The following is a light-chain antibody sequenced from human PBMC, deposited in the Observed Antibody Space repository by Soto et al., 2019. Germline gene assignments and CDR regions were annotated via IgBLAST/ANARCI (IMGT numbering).Light chain of an antibody. CDR1: KSVSKN. CDR2: GAS. J-gene: IGKJ4*01. CDR3: QQYNNWPPLT. V-gene: IGKV3-15*01. Sequence: EIVMTQSPATLSVSPGERAILSCRASKSVSKNLAWYQQKPGQAPRLLIYGASTRATGIPDRFSGSGSGTEFTLSISSLQSEDCAIYYCQQYNNWPPLTFGGGTKVEIK.